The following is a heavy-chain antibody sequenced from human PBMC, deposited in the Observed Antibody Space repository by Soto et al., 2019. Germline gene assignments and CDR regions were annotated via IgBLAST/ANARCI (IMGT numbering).Heavy chain of an antibody. CDR3: ARGDCSCGSCYVPFDC. D-gene: IGHD2-15*01. J-gene: IGHJ4*02. CDR2: IIPIFGTA. Sequence: GASVKVSCKASGYTFTSYYMHWVRQAPGQGLEWMGGIIPIFGTANYAQKFQGRVTITADESTSTAYMELSSLRSEDTAVYYCARGDCSCGSCYVPFDCWGQGTLVPRSS. CDR1: GYTFTSYY. V-gene: IGHV1-69*13.